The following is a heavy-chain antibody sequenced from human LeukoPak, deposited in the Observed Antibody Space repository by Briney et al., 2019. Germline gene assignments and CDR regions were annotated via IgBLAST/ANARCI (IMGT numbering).Heavy chain of an antibody. CDR2: IRSKAYGGTT. J-gene: IGHJ5*02. CDR1: GFTFGDYA. V-gene: IGHV3-49*04. D-gene: IGHD2-2*01. CDR3: TRDRERPIVVVPAAMFVETGWFDP. Sequence: PGGSLRLSCTASGFTFGDYAMSWVRQAPGKGLEWVGFIRSKAYGGTTEYAASVKGRFTISRDDSKSIAYLQMNSLKTEDTAVYYCTRDRERPIVVVPAAMFVETGWFDPWGQGTLVTVSS.